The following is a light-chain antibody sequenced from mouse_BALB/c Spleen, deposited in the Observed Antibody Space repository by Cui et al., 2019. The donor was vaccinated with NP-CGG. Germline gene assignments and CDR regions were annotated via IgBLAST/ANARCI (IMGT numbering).Light chain of an antibody. CDR2: GTN. CDR1: TGAVTTNNY. J-gene: IGLJ1*01. V-gene: IGLV1*01. Sequence: PVLTQEPAPTTSPGETVTLTCRSSTGAVTTNNYANWVQEKPDHLFTGLIGGTNNRAPGVPARFSGSLIGDKAALTITGAQTEDEAIYFCALWYSNHWVFGGGTKLTVL. CDR3: ALWYSNHWV.